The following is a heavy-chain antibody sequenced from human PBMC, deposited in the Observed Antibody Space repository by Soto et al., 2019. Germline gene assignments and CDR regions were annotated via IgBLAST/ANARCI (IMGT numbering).Heavy chain of an antibody. CDR2: IYTSGST. J-gene: IGHJ4*02. CDR1: GDSMCKYY. Sequence: QVQLQESGPGLVKPSETLSLTCTVSGDSMCKYYWSWIRQPAGKGLEWIGRIYTSGSTNYNPSLKSRVNMSIDTSNNHFSLNLKSVTAADAAVYYCARTVGAAYYFDFWGQGALVTVSS. CDR3: ARTVGAAYYFDF. D-gene: IGHD1-26*01. V-gene: IGHV4-4*07.